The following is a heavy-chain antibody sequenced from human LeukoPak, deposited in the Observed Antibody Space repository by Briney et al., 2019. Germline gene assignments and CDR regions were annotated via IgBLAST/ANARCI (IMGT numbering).Heavy chain of an antibody. J-gene: IGHJ4*02. Sequence: GSLRLSCADSGFTFSSYAMSWVRQSPGKGLEWIGEVHHSGSTNYNPSLKSRVTISMDKSKNQFSVMLTPVTAADTAIYYCARNGYYSADYWGQGTLVTVSS. CDR3: ARNGYYSADY. CDR1: GFTFSSYAM. V-gene: IGHV4-4*02. D-gene: IGHD4-17*01. CDR2: VHHSGST.